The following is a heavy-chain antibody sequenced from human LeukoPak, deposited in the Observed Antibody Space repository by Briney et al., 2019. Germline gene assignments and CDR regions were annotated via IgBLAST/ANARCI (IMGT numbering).Heavy chain of an antibody. J-gene: IGHJ3*02. CDR3: ATGTMYSSGQAHDFDI. CDR2: ISGSSGST. Sequence: PGGSLRLSCAASGFTLSSYAMSWVRQAPGKGLEWVSGISGSSGSTSYADSVKGRFTISRDNSKNTLYLQMNSLRAEDTAVYYCATGTMYSSGQAHDFDIWGQGTVVTVSS. D-gene: IGHD6-19*01. CDR1: GFTLSSYA. V-gene: IGHV3-23*01.